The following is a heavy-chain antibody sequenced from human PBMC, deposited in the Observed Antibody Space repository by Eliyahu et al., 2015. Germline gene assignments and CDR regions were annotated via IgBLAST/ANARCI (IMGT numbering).Heavy chain of an antibody. CDR3: STWMSGVKTY. CDR1: GFPLSDHY. Sequence: EVQLVESGGGLVQPGGSLRLSCAVSGFPLSDHYMDWVRQAPGKGLEWVGRTTNKLSGYTTEYAASVKGRFTISRDDSKNSLYLQMNSLKTEDTAVYYCSTWMSGVKTYWGQGTLVTVSS. D-gene: IGHD2-2*03. CDR2: TTNKLSGYTT. V-gene: IGHV3-72*01. J-gene: IGHJ4*02.